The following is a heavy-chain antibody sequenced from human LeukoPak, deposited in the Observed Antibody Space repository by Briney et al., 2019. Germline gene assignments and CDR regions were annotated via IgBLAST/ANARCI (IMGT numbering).Heavy chain of an antibody. CDR3: AKWGSTWGFDN. J-gene: IGHJ4*02. CDR2: INSDGSTT. Sequence: PGGSLRLSCAASGFTFSNYWMHWVRQAPGKGLVWVSRINSDGSTTTYADSVKGRFTISRDNAKNRLYLQMNSLRAEDTAVYYCAKWGSTWGFDNWGQGTLVTVSS. V-gene: IGHV3-74*01. CDR1: GFTFSNYW. D-gene: IGHD7-27*01.